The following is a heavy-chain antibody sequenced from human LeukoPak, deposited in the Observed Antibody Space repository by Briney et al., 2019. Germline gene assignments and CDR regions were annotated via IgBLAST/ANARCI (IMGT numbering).Heavy chain of an antibody. CDR3: LGIAVAGTDLFAP. J-gene: IGHJ5*02. V-gene: IGHV4-59*01. Sequence: SETLSLTCTVSVGSISSYYWSCIRQPPGKGLEWVGYIYFSGSTNYNPSPYSQVPISVDTTKNQSSLKLDSVTAAGTALYFFLGIAVAGTDLFAPGGQGTPVTLPS. CDR1: VGSISSYY. CDR2: IYFSGST. D-gene: IGHD6-13*01.